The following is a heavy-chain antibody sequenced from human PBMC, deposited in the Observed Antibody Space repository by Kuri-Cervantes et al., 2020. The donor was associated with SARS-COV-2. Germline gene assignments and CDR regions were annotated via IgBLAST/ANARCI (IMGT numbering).Heavy chain of an antibody. CDR3: AGGYPPKVTTRSYFYGMDV. D-gene: IGHD4-11*01. CDR2: INHSGNT. V-gene: IGHV4-39*06. J-gene: IGHJ6*02. Sequence: SETLSLTCTVSGVSIGRTSFYWSCLRQAPGQGLEWIVEINHSGNTNYDPSLKSRVTISIDTSKKQFPLKMSFVTAADTAVYYCAGGYPPKVTTRSYFYGMDVWGRGTTVTVSS. CDR1: GVSIGRTSFY.